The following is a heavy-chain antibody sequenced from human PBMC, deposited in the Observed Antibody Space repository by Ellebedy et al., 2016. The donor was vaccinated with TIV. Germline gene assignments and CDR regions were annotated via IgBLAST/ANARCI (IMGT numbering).Heavy chain of an antibody. Sequence: SETLSLTXTVSGGSISRTTYYWGWIRQPPGKGLEWIGYIYYSGSTNYNPSLKSRVTISVDTSKNQFSLKLSSVTAADSAVYYCVRSEGYAMDVWGQGTTVTVSS. J-gene: IGHJ6*02. CDR3: VRSEGYAMDV. CDR2: IYYSGST. CDR1: GGSISRTTYY. V-gene: IGHV4-61*05.